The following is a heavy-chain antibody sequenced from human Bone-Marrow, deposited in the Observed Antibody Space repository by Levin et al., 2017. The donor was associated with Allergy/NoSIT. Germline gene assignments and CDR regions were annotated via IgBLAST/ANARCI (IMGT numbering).Heavy chain of an antibody. D-gene: IGHD3-9*01. CDR1: GFTFSSYP. CDR3: AGEKDWAFDT. V-gene: IGHV3-48*02. Sequence: GGSLRLSCAASGFTFSSYPMNWVRQAPGKGLEWISHIRDTGSPTFYANSVEGRFTISRDNAKHSLYLQMNSLRDEDTAVYYCAGEKDWAFDTWGQGTVVTVSS. CDR2: IRDTGSPT. J-gene: IGHJ3*02.